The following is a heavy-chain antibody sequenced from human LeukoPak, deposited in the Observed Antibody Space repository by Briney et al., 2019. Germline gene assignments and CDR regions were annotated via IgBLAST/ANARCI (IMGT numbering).Heavy chain of an antibody. CDR3: ARAVGAGMGAVNWFDP. CDR1: GGSISSYY. V-gene: IGHV4-4*07. D-gene: IGHD1-26*01. CDR2: IYTSGST. Sequence: SETLSLTCTVSGGSISSYYWSWIRQPAGKGLEWIGRIYTSGSTNYNPSLKSRVTISVDTSKNQFSLKLSSVTAADTAVYYCARAVGAGMGAVNWFDPWGQGTLVTVSS. J-gene: IGHJ5*02.